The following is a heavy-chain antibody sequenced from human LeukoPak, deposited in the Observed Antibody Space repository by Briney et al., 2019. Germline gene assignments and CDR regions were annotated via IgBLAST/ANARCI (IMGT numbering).Heavy chain of an antibody. D-gene: IGHD6-13*01. CDR3: ARGTAGTGDRFDY. Sequence: SETLSLTCTVSGGSISSGDYYWSWIRQPPGKGLEWIGYIYYSGSTYYNPSLKSRVTISVDTSKNQFSLKLSSVTAADTAVYYCARGTAGTGDRFDYWGQGTLVTVSS. V-gene: IGHV4-30-4*01. J-gene: IGHJ4*02. CDR1: GGSISSGDYY. CDR2: IYYSGST.